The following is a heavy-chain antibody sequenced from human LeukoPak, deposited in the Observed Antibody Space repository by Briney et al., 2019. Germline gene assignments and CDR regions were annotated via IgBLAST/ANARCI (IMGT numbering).Heavy chain of an antibody. Sequence: GASVKVSCKASGYTFTSYGISWVRQAPGQGLEWMGWISAYNGSTNYAQKLQGRVTMTTDTSTSTAYMELRSLRSDDTAVYYCARQYCSGGSCSGFDYWGQGTLVTVSS. V-gene: IGHV1-18*01. D-gene: IGHD2-15*01. CDR3: ARQYCSGGSCSGFDY. CDR1: GYTFTSYG. CDR2: ISAYNGST. J-gene: IGHJ4*02.